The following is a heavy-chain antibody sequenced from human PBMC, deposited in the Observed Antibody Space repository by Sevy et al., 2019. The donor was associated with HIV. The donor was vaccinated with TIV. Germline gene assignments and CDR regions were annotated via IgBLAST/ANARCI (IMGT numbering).Heavy chain of an antibody. CDR1: GFTFSAYS. CDR2: ISSSSGTI. Sequence: GGSLRLSCAASGFTFSAYSMNWVRQAPGKGLEWVSYISSSSGTIYYADSVKGQFTISRDNAKSSLYLQMNGLGAEDTAVYYWARAGGDCYSKNECWFVSWGQGTLVTVSS. D-gene: IGHD2-21*01. CDR3: ARAGGDCYSKNECWFVS. V-gene: IGHV3-48*01. J-gene: IGHJ5*01.